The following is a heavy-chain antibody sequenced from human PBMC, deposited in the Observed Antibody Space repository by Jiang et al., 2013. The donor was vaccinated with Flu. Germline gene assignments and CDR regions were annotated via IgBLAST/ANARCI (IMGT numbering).Heavy chain of an antibody. V-gene: IGHV1-69*01. Sequence: GAEVKKPGSSVKVSCKTSGGTFSTYAINWVRQAPGQGLEWMGGIIPIFGTTNYAQKFQGRVTITADESTTTAYMELSSLRSEDTAVYYCARGTGQQLEDYWGQGTLVTVSS. J-gene: IGHJ4*02. D-gene: IGHD6-13*01. CDR1: GGTFSTYA. CDR2: IIPIFGTT. CDR3: ARGTGQQLEDY.